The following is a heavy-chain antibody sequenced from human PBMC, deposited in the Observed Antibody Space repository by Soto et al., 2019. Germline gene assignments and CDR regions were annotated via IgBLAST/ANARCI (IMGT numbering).Heavy chain of an antibody. J-gene: IGHJ4*02. D-gene: IGHD2-8*01. CDR3: TRLSLYGDYVDY. CDR2: IYPSDSDT. Sequence: GESLKISCKGSGYTFTRYWIAWARQMPGEGLEWMGIIYPSDSDTRYRPSFQGQVTISADKSINTAYLQWSSLKPSDTAMYYCTRLSLYGDYVDYWGQGTLVTVSS. CDR1: GYTFTRYW. V-gene: IGHV5-51*01.